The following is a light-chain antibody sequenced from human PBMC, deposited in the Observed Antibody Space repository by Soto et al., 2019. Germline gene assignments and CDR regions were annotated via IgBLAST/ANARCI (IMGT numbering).Light chain of an antibody. CDR2: AAS. J-gene: IGKJ4*01. CDR3: HQYNIYPLT. Sequence: DVQMTQSPSSLSASVGDRVTITCRSSQDINSYLAWYQQKPGNAPKSLIYAASSLQTGVPSRFSGSESGTEFTLTISNLQPEDSATYYCHQYNIYPLTFVGGTKVEIK. CDR1: QDINSY. V-gene: IGKV1D-16*01.